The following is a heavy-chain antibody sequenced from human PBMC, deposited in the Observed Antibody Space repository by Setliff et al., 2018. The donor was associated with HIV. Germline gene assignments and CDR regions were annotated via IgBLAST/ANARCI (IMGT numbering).Heavy chain of an antibody. Sequence: SETLSLTCAVYGGSFNGYYWSWIRQPPGKGLEWIGEINHSGSTNYNPSLKSGVTMSVDKSKNQFSLRLSSVTAADTAVYYCARARRAGSGPKYFQHWGQGTLVTVSS. J-gene: IGHJ1*01. CDR2: INHSGST. V-gene: IGHV4-34*01. CDR3: ARARRAGSGPKYFQH. D-gene: IGHD2-15*01. CDR1: GGSFNGYY.